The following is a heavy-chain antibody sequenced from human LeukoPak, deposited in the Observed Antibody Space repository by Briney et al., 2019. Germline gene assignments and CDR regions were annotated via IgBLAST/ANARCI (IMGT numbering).Heavy chain of an antibody. CDR2: INGDGSSI. CDR1: GFTFSRYW. D-gene: IGHD3-22*01. CDR3: ARDYDSSGYYSFQH. V-gene: IGHV3-74*01. J-gene: IGHJ1*01. Sequence: PGGSLRLSCAASGFTFSRYWMHWVRQAPGRGLVWVSRINGDGSSIRYADSVKGRFTNSRDNAKNTLYLQMNSLRAEDTAVYYCARDYDSSGYYSFQHWRQGTLVTVSS.